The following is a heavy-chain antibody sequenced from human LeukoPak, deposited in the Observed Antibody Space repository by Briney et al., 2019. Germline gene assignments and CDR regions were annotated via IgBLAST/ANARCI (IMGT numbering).Heavy chain of an antibody. Sequence: SETLSLTCAVHGGSFSGYYWSWIRQPPGKGLEWIGEINHSGSTNYNPSLKSRVTISVDTSKNQFSLKLSSVTAADTAVYYCARGQYNILTGYYILAAFDIWGQGTMVTVSS. CDR3: ARGQYNILTGYYILAAFDI. CDR2: INHSGST. J-gene: IGHJ3*02. D-gene: IGHD3-9*01. V-gene: IGHV4-34*01. CDR1: GGSFSGYY.